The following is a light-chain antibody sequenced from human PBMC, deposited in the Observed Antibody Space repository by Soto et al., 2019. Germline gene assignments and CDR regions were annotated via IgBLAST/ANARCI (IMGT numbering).Light chain of an antibody. V-gene: IGKV3-20*01. CDR1: QSVTIY. CDR3: QQYGSSPRYT. J-gene: IGKJ2*01. Sequence: EIVSTQSPGTLSLSPVERATLSCRASQSVTIYLAWYQQKPGQPPRLLIYSASSRATGIPDRFSGSGSGTDFTLTNCRLEPEDFAAYYCQQYGSSPRYTFGQGTKLEIK. CDR2: SAS.